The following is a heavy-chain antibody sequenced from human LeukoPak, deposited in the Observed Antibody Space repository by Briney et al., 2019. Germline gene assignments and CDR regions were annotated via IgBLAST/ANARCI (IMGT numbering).Heavy chain of an antibody. CDR2: ISWNSGSI. J-gene: IGHJ4*02. D-gene: IGHD3-10*01. Sequence: GGSLRLSCAASGFTFDDYAMHWFRQAPGKGLVWVSGISWNSGSIGYADSVKGPFTISRDNAKNSLYLQMNSLRAEDTALYYCAKDRGAYYGSGSVFDYWGQGTLVTVSS. CDR1: GFTFDDYA. CDR3: AKDRGAYYGSGSVFDY. V-gene: IGHV3-9*01.